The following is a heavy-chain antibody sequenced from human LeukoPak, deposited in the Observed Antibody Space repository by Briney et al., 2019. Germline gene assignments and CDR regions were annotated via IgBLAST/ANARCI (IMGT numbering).Heavy chain of an antibody. CDR2: IYSGAAT. CDR3: ARDPGLNAFDI. V-gene: IGHV3-53*01. CDR1: GFGVSNNY. Sequence: GGSLRLSCTASGFGVSNNYMSWVRQAPGKGLEWVAVIYSGAATFYADAVKGRFSLSRDNSQNALLLRMNSLKVEDSAVYYCARDPGLNAFDIWGQGTRVTVSS. J-gene: IGHJ3*02.